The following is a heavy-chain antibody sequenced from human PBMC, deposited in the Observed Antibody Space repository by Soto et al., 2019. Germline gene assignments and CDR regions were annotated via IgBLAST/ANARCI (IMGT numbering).Heavy chain of an antibody. CDR3: ATSVRAGRWFDS. J-gene: IGHJ5*01. V-gene: IGHV4-31*03. D-gene: IGHD3-10*01. Sequence: PSETLSLTCTVSGGSIGSGLYYWSWIRQHPGKGLEWIGYISDSGTTYYSPSLQSRLSMSVDTSNNNFSLKLASVTAADTAVYYCATSVRAGRWFDSWGPGNLVTVSS. CDR2: ISDSGTT. CDR1: GGSIGSGLYY.